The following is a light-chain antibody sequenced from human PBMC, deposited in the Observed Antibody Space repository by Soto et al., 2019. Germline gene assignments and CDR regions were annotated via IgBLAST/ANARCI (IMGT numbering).Light chain of an antibody. Sequence: QSVLTQPASVSGSPGQSITISCTGTSSDVGGYNYVSWYQQHPGKAPKLMIYEVSNRPSGVPDRFSASTSGTSASLAITGLQAEDEADYYCQSYDTKMRTYVFGGGTQLTVL. CDR1: SSDVGGYNY. J-gene: IGLJ7*01. V-gene: IGLV2-14*01. CDR2: EVS. CDR3: QSYDTKMRTYV.